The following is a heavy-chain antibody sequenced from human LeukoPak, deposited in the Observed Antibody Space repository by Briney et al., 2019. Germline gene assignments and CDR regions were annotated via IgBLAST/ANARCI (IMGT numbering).Heavy chain of an antibody. CDR2: FDPEDGET. J-gene: IGHJ4*02. CDR3: ATRGITVVNPHRTFDY. D-gene: IGHD4-23*01. V-gene: IGHV1-24*01. Sequence: ASVKVSCKVSGYILTELSMHWVRQAPGKGLEWMGGFDPEDGETIYAQKFQGRVAMTEDTSTDTAYMELSSLRSEDTAVYYCATRGITVVNPHRTFDYWGQGTLVTVSS. CDR1: GYILTELS.